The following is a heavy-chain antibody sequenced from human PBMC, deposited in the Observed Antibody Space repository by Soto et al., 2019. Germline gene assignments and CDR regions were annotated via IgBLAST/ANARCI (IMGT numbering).Heavy chain of an antibody. CDR1: GFTFSSYA. CDR2: ISGSGGST. J-gene: IGHJ4*02. D-gene: IGHD3-9*01. V-gene: IGHV3-23*01. CDR3: AKDGDDILTGYFHFDY. Sequence: EVQLLESGGGLVQPGGSLRLSCAASGFTFSSYAMSWVRQAPGKGLEWVSAISGSGGSTYYADSVKGRFTISRDNSKNTLYLQMNSLRAEDTAVYYCAKDGDDILTGYFHFDYWGQGTLVTVSS.